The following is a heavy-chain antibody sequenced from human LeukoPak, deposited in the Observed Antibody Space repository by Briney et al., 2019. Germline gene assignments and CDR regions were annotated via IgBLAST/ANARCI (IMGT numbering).Heavy chain of an antibody. Sequence: GASVKVSCKASGYTFTSYGISWVRQAPGQGLEWMGWISAYNGNTNYAQKLQGRVTMTTDTSTSTAYMELRSLRSDDTAVYYCARDRKFYYDILTGYYNEYFDYWGQGTLVTVSS. J-gene: IGHJ4*02. CDR2: ISAYNGNT. CDR1: GYTFTSYG. V-gene: IGHV1-18*01. CDR3: ARDRKFYYDILTGYYNEYFDY. D-gene: IGHD3-9*01.